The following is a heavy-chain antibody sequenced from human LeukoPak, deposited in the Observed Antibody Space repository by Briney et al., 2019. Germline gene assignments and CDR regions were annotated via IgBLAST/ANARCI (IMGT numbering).Heavy chain of an antibody. V-gene: IGHV1-69*05. J-gene: IGHJ6*03. CDR1: RGTFSCYS. CDR2: IIPIFGTT. CDR3: ARGASRIEARPWNYYYYMDV. D-gene: IGHD6-6*01. Sequence: ASVKVSCKASRGTFSCYSISWVRQAPRQGLELMGDIIPIFGTTNYAQKFQGRVTFTTDESTNTAYMELSSLRSEDTAIYYCARGASRIEARPWNYYYYMDVWGKGTAVTVSS.